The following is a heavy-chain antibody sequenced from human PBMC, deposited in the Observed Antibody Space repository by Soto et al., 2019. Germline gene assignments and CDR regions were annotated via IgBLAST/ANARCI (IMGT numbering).Heavy chain of an antibody. CDR2: INPNSGGT. Sequence: ASVKVSCKASGYTFTGYYMHWVRQAPGQGLEWMGWINPNSGGTNYAQKFQGWVTMTRDTSITTAYMELNRLTSDDTAVYYCARDWGHYYGSGSFPSPHPSDIWGQGTLVTSP. D-gene: IGHD3-10*01. V-gene: IGHV1-2*04. J-gene: IGHJ4*02. CDR3: ARDWGHYYGSGSFPSPHPSDI. CDR1: GYTFTGYY.